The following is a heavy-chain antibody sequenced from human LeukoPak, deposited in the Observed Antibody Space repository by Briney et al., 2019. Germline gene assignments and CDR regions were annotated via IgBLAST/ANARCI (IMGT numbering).Heavy chain of an antibody. J-gene: IGHJ4*02. CDR2: IYYSGST. D-gene: IGHD3-16*01. Sequence: SETLSLTCTVSGDSITNSYWSWIRQPPGKGLEWIGYIYYSGSTNYNPSPRSRVTMALDTPKNQFSLKLSSVTAADTAVYYCARATAYYCIDYWGQGTLVTVSS. CDR3: ARATAYYCIDY. CDR1: GDSITNSY. V-gene: IGHV4-59*01.